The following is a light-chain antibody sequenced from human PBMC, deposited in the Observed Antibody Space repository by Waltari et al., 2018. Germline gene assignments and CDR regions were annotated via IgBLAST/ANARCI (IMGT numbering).Light chain of an antibody. J-gene: IGKJ5*01. CDR3: QQYKSYST. Sequence: DIQMTQSPSTLSASVGDRVTITCRASQSISTWFGWYQQKPGKAPNLLIYKASTLESGVPSRFSGSGSETEYTLTSSSLQPDDLATYYCQQYKSYSTFGQGTRLEIK. V-gene: IGKV1-5*03. CDR2: KAS. CDR1: QSISTW.